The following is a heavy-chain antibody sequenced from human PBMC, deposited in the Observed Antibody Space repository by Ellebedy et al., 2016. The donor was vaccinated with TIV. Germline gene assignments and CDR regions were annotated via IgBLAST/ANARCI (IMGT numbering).Heavy chain of an antibody. D-gene: IGHD1-26*01. CDR2: IRYDGSNK. CDR1: GFTLSTYG. J-gene: IGHJ4*02. V-gene: IGHV3-30*02. Sequence: GGSLRLSCAASGFTLSTYGIHWVRQAPGKGLEWVAFIRYDGSNKYYADSVKGRFTISRDNAKNSLYLQMNSLRAEDTAVYYCARDRGSYLDYWGQGTLVTVSS. CDR3: ARDRGSYLDY.